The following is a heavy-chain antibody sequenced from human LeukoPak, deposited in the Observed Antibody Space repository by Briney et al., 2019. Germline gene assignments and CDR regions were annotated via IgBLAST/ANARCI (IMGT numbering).Heavy chain of an antibody. CDR1: GFTFSDPY. CDR3: ARDWETALYN. D-gene: IGHD5-18*01. V-gene: IGHV3-72*01. J-gene: IGHJ4*02. CDR2: IKTKRSNYAA. Sequence: PGRSLRLSCAAAGFTFSDPYMDWVRQAPGKGLEWVGRIKTKRSNYAAAYAASVKGRFTVSRADSKNSLYLQMNSLKTEDTAVYYCARDWETALYNWGQGTLVTVSS.